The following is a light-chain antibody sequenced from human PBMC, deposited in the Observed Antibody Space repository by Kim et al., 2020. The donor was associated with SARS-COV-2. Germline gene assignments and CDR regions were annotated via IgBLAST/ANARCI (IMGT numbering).Light chain of an antibody. J-gene: IGLJ2*01. V-gene: IGLV2-8*01. CDR2: EVN. CDR3: SSYAGSNNLV. Sequence: GQSVTISCTGTSSDVGGCNYVSWYQQHPGKAPKLMIYEVNKRPSGVPDRFSGSKSGNTASLTVSGLQAEDEADYYCSSYAGSNNLVFGGGTQLTVL. CDR1: SSDVGGCNY.